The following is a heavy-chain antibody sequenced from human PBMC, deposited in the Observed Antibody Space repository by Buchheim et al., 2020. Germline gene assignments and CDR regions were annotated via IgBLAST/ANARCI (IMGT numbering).Heavy chain of an antibody. J-gene: IGHJ2*01. V-gene: IGHV3-11*01. Sequence: QVQLVESGGGLVKPGGSLRLSCAASGFTFSDYYMSWIRQAPGKGLEWVSYISSSGSTIYYADSVKGRFTISRDKAKNSLYLQMNSLRAEDTAVYYCARVPDDFWSGRPISDDWYFDLWGRGTL. D-gene: IGHD3-3*01. CDR1: GFTFSDYY. CDR3: ARVPDDFWSGRPISDDWYFDL. CDR2: ISSSGSTI.